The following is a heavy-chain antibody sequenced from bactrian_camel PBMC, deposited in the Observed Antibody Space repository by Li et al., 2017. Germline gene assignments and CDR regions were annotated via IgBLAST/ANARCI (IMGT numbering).Heavy chain of an antibody. CDR1: VPDAYC. D-gene: IGHD4*01. Sequence: HVQLVESGGGSVQAGGSLRLSCVASVPDAYCLAWFRQGPGKEREGLAALDSDGRMQYSNSAKGRFTISKDKDKKILYLQMNSLKPEDTAMYYCAAGRPGASCAVDYGTLRFTNYWGQGTQVTVS. V-gene: IGHV3S55*01. CDR3: AAGRPGASCAVDYGTLRFTNY. J-gene: IGHJ4*01. CDR2: LDSDGRM.